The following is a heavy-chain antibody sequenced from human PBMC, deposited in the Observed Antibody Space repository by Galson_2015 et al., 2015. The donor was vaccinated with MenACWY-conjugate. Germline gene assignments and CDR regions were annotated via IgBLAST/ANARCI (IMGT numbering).Heavy chain of an antibody. J-gene: IGHJ6*02. CDR1: GYSFTTYW. CDR2: ISPGDSNT. CDR3: ARHPPGGRGMDV. Sequence: QSGAEVKKPGESLKISCTGSGYSFTTYWVGWARQLPGKGLEWMGLISPGDSNTRYSPAFQGQVTISADKSISTASLQWNSLQASDTVMYYCARHPPGGRGMDVWGQGTTVTVSS. D-gene: IGHD1-26*01. V-gene: IGHV5-51*01.